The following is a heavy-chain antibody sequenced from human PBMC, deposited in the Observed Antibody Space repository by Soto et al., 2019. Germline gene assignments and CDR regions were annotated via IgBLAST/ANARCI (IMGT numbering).Heavy chain of an antibody. V-gene: IGHV1-2*02. Sequence: HVQLVQSGTEVKKPGASVRVSCMVSGYPFTTYYIHWVRQAPGQGLEWMGWIDPRSGGTVYEQKFQGRVTMTRDTSISTVYMDLSGLTSDDAALYYCATDDYGGFPYWGQGSLVTVSS. J-gene: IGHJ4*02. CDR3: ATDDYGGFPY. CDR2: IDPRSGGT. D-gene: IGHD3-10*01. CDR1: GYPFTTYY.